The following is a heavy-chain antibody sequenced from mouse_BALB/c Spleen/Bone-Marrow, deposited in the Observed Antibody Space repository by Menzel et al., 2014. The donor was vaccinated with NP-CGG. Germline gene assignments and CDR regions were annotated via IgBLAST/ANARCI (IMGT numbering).Heavy chain of an antibody. CDR3: NGNYYAMDY. D-gene: IGHD2-1*01. J-gene: IGHJ4*01. V-gene: IGHV14-4*02. CDR2: IDPENGDT. CDR1: GFNIKDYY. Sequence: VQLQQSGAELVRSGASVKLSCTASGFNIKDYYMHWVKQSPEQGLEWIGWIDPENGDTEYAPKFQGKATMTADTSSNTAYLQLSSLTSGDTAVYYCNGNYYAMDYWGQGTSVTVSS.